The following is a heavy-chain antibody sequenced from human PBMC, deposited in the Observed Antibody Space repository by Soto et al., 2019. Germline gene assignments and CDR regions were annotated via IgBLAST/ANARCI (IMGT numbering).Heavy chain of an antibody. CDR1: GYSFTIYC. Sequence: GESLKISCNCSGYSFTIYCISLVLQIPGKGLEWMGRIDPSDSYTNYSPSFQGHVTISADKSISTAYLQWSSLKASDTAMYYCARHGPMIDEDYCGQGTLVTVSS. CDR3: ARHGPMIDEDY. V-gene: IGHV5-10-1*01. D-gene: IGHD3-22*01. CDR2: IDPSDSYT. J-gene: IGHJ4*02.